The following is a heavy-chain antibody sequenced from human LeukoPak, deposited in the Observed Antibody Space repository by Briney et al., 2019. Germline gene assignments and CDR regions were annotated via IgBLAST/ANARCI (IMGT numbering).Heavy chain of an antibody. CDR3: ARGSDDNWIDY. CDR2: IYHSGST. J-gene: IGHJ4*02. CDR1: GGSISSGGYY. V-gene: IGHV4-30-2*01. Sequence: PSETLSLTCTVSGGSISSGGYYWSWIRQHPGKGLEWIGYIYHSGSTYYNPSLKSRVTISVDRSKNQFSLELSSVTAADTAVYYCARGSDDNWIDYWGQGTLVTVSS. D-gene: IGHD1-20*01.